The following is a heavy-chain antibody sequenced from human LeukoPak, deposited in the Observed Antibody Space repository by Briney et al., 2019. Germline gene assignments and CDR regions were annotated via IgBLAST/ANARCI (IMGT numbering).Heavy chain of an antibody. CDR2: IIPIFGTA. D-gene: IGHD1-14*01. CDR1: GGTFRNYA. CDR3: TRDSSEFRSLPTH. Sequence: SVKVSCKASGGTFRNYAISWVRQAPGQGPEWMGGIIPIFGTANYAQKFQGRVTITADESTSTAYMELSSLRSEDTAVYYCTRDSSEFRSLPTHWGQGTLVTVSS. J-gene: IGHJ1*01. V-gene: IGHV1-69*13.